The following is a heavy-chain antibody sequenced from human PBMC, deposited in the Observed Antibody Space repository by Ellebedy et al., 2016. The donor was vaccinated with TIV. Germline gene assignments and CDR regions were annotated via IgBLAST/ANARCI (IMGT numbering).Heavy chain of an antibody. CDR2: INQDGSQK. CDR1: RFSFNSYW. V-gene: IGHV3-7*01. D-gene: IGHD4-17*01. CDR3: ATDGSYGDYRSPTHAFEM. J-gene: IGHJ3*02. Sequence: GGSLRLSCAASRFSFNSYWMSWVRQAPGKGLEWLANINQDGSQKYYVDSVKGRFTISRDNAKNSLFLQMNSLRADDTAVYYCATDGSYGDYRSPTHAFEMWGQGTMVTVSS.